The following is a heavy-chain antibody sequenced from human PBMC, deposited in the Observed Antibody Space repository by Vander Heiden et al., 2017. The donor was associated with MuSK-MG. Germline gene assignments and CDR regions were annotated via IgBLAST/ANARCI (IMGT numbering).Heavy chain of an antibody. CDR3: ARLYAFHAFDI. CDR1: GSRFTSYW. D-gene: IGHD2-8*01. CDR2: IYPGDSDT. V-gene: IGHV5-51*01. Sequence: EVQLVQSGSEVKKPGESPKISCKGSGSRFTSYWIGWVRQMPGKGLEWMGIIYPGDSDTRYSPSFQGQVTISADKSISTAYRQWSSLKASDTAMYYCARLYAFHAFDIWGQGTMVTVSS. J-gene: IGHJ3*02.